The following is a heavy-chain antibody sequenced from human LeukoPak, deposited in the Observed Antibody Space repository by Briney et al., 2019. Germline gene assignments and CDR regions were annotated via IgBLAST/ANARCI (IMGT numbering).Heavy chain of an antibody. J-gene: IGHJ6*03. V-gene: IGHV1-69*05. CDR1: GGTFSSYA. CDR3: ARGSLATPDTDYMDI. D-gene: IGHD5-18*01. Sequence: SVKVSCKASGGTFSSYAISWVRQAPGQGLEWMGGIIPIFGTANYAQKFQGRVTITTDESTSTAYMELSSLRSEDTAVYYCARGSLATPDTDYMDIWGKGTTVTVSS. CDR2: IIPIFGTA.